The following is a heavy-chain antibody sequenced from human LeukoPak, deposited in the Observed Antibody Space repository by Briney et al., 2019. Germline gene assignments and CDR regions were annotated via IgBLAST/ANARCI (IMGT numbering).Heavy chain of an antibody. J-gene: IGHJ4*02. V-gene: IGHV3-23*01. CDR1: GFTFSSYA. CDR3: AEDPDISWYYFDY. Sequence: GGSLRLSCAASGFTFSSYAVSWVRQAPGKGLEWVSAIGASGDSTYYADSVKGRFTISRDNSKNTLYLQMNSLRAEDTAVYYCAEDPDISWYYFDYWGQGTLVTVSS. D-gene: IGHD6-13*01. CDR2: IGASGDST.